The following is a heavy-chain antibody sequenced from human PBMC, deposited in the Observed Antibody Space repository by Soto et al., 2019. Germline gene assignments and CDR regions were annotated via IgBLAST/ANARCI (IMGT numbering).Heavy chain of an antibody. CDR1: GGSISSSSYY. CDR3: GRTIAYYYDGMDV. CDR2: IYYSGST. D-gene: IGHD2-21*01. Sequence: PSETLSLTCTVSGGSISSSSYYWGWIRQPPGKGLEWIGSIYYSGSTYYNPSLKSRVTISVDRSKNQFSLKLSSVTAEDTAVYYCGRTIAYYYDGMDVWGQGATVTVS. J-gene: IGHJ6*02. V-gene: IGHV4-39*01.